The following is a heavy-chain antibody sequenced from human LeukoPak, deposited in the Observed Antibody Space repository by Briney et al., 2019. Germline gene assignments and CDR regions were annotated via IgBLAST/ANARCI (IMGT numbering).Heavy chain of an antibody. CDR3: AKDHSNADWYFDL. D-gene: IGHD4-11*01. V-gene: IGHV3-23*01. Sequence: PGGSLRLSCAASGFSLSSYDMSWVRQAPGKGLEWVSGISGSGGTTYNADSVEGRFTISRDNSKNRLYLLMNGLRVEDTAVYFCAKDHSNADWYFDLWGPGTLVTVSP. CDR2: ISGSGGTT. J-gene: IGHJ2*01. CDR1: GFSLSSYD.